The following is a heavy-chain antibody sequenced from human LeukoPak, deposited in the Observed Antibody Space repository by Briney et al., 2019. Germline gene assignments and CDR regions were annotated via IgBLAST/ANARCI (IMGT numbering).Heavy chain of an antibody. J-gene: IGHJ4*02. D-gene: IGHD1-26*01. CDR3: ARGRVETTTPFNY. V-gene: IGHV4-59*01. Sequence: SETLSLTCTVSGGSISSYYWSWIRQPPGKGLEWIGYIYYSGSTNYNPSLKSRVTISVDTSKNQFSLRPSSVTAADTAVYYCARGRVETTTPFNYWGQGTLVTVSS. CDR1: GGSISSYY. CDR2: IYYSGST.